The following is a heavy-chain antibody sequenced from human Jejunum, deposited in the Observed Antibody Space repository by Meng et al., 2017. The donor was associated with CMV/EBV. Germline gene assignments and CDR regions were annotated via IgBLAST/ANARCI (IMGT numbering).Heavy chain of an antibody. CDR3: ASGIVGGGDF. Sequence: CAASGFTLSDYSMHWVRQAPGKGLEWVSSISSGSNIIDYVDSVKGRFTISRDNAKNSLYLQMNNLRAEDTAVYYCASGIVGGGDFWGQGMLVTVSS. CDR1: GFTLSDYS. CDR2: ISSGSNII. V-gene: IGHV3-21*01. D-gene: IGHD3-16*01. J-gene: IGHJ4*02.